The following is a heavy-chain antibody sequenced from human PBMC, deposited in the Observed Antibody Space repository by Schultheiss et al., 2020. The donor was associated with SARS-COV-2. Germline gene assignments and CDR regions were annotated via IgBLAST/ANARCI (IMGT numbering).Heavy chain of an antibody. CDR2: MNPNTGNT. D-gene: IGHD4-17*01. CDR3: ARKGYGDYVGDYYYYGMDV. V-gene: IGHV1-8*02. CDR1: GGTFSSFA. Sequence: ASVKVSCKASGGTFSSFAISWVRQAPGQGLEWMGWMNPNTGNTVYAQKFQGRVTMTTDTPTSTAYMELSSLRSEDTAVYYCARKGYGDYVGDYYYYGMDVWGQGTTVTVSS. J-gene: IGHJ6*02.